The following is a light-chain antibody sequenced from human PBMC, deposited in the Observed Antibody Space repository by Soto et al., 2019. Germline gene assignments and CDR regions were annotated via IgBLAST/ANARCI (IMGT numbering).Light chain of an antibody. CDR1: SSDVGAYNL. CDR2: EVN. J-gene: IGLJ3*02. Sequence: QSALTQPPSASGSPGQSVTISCTGTSSDVGAYNLVSWYQQHPGKAPKLMIYEVNRRPSGVPDRFSGSKSGNTASLTVSGLQADDEADYYCTSYVGGYALFGGGTKVTVL. V-gene: IGLV2-8*01. CDR3: TSYVGGYAL.